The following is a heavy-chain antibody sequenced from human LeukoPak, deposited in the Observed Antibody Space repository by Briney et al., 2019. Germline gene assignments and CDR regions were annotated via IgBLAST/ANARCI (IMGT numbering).Heavy chain of an antibody. CDR1: GFTFSSYA. D-gene: IGHD1/OR15-1a*01. CDR2: ISSNGGST. V-gene: IGHV3-64*01. Sequence: PGGSLRLSCAASGFTFSSYAMHWVRQAPGKGLEYVSAISSNGGSTYCANSVKGRFAISRHNSKNTLYLQMGSLRAEDMAVYYCARSQTKKLVYFDYWGQGTLVTVSS. J-gene: IGHJ4*02. CDR3: ARSQTKKLVYFDY.